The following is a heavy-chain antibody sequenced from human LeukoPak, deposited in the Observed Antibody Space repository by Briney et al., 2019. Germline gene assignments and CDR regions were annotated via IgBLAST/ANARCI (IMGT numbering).Heavy chain of an antibody. CDR1: GGSTSSGTYY. D-gene: IGHD4-23*01. J-gene: IGHJ4*02. V-gene: IGHV4-61*02. Sequence: SETLSLTCTVSGGSTSSGTYYWSWIRQPAGKGLEWIGRIYSSGTTNYNPSLKSRVTISLDTSKNQFSLRLSSVTAADTAVYYCARERGTTVVRWDYWGQGTQVTVSS. CDR3: ARERGTTVVRWDY. CDR2: IYSSGTT.